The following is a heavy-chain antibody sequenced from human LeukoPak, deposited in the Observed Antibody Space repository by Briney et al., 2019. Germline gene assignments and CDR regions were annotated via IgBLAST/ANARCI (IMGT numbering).Heavy chain of an antibody. J-gene: IGHJ4*02. D-gene: IGHD3-22*01. Sequence: PGGSLRLSCAASGFTFSSYAMHWVRQAPGKGLEWVAVISYDGSNKYYADSVKGRFTISRDNSKNTLYLQMNSLRAEDTAVYYCARDGLNYYDSSELDYWGQGTLVTVSS. CDR1: GFTFSSYA. CDR3: ARDGLNYYDSSELDY. CDR2: ISYDGSNK. V-gene: IGHV3-30-3*01.